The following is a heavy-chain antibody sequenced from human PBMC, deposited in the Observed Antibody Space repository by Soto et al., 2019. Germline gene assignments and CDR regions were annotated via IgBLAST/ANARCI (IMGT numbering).Heavy chain of an antibody. CDR2: ISGSGGST. D-gene: IGHD3-3*01. J-gene: IGHJ4*02. CDR1: GFTFSSYA. V-gene: IGHV3-23*01. CDR3: AKVSTFWSGYPYCFDS. Sequence: HPGGSLRLSCAASGFTFSSYAMNWVRQAPGKGLEWVSGISGSGGSTYYADSVKGRFTISRDNSKNTLYLQMNSLRAEDTAVYYCAKVSTFWSGYPYCFDSWGQGNMVPVSS.